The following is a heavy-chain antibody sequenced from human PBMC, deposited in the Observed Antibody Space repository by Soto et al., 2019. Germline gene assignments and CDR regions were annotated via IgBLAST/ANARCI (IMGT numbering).Heavy chain of an antibody. CDR3: AREDPPSLN. CDR2: INHSGNT. J-gene: IGHJ4*02. V-gene: IGHV4-34*01. CDR1: GGSFSGYY. Sequence: SETLSLTCAVYGGSFSGYYWSWIRQPPGKGLEWIGEINHSGNTNYNPSLKSRVTMSVDTSKNQFSLKLSSVTAADTAVYYCAREDPPSLNWGQGTLVTVS. D-gene: IGHD2-2*01.